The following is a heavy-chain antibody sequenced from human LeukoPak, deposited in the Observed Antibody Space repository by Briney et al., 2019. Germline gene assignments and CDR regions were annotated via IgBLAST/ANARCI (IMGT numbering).Heavy chain of an antibody. CDR2: INPNSGGT. J-gene: IGHJ4*02. CDR3: ARGGHHRGYSGYDYPDY. CDR1: GYTFTGYY. D-gene: IGHD5-12*01. V-gene: IGHV1-2*02. Sequence: ASVKVSCKASGYTFTGYYMHWVRQAPGQGLEWMGWINPNSGGTYYAQKFQGRVTMTRDTSISTAYMELSRLRSDDTAVYYCARGGHHRGYSGYDYPDYWGQGTLVAVSS.